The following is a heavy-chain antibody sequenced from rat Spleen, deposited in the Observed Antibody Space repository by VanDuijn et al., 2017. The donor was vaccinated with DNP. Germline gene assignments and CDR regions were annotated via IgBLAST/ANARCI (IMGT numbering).Heavy chain of an antibody. CDR3: ARDRRGYFDY. J-gene: IGHJ2*01. CDR2: IWNTGAT. D-gene: IGHD1-11*01. V-gene: IGHV2-41*01. CDR1: GFSLTSYH. Sequence: QVQLKESGPGLVQPSQTLSLTCTVSGFSLTSYHVHWVRLPPGKDLEWMGVIWNTGATQFNSALKSRLSISKDTSKSQVFLKMNSLQTEDTATYYCARDRRGYFDYWGQGAMVTVSS.